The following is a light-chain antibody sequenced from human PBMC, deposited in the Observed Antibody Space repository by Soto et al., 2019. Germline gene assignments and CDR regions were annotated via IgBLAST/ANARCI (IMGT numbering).Light chain of an antibody. Sequence: IVMTQSPLSLPATPGAPASISCRSSQSLMHSNGYNFLDWDMQKPGQSPKLPFYLGSNSASGVPDRFGGSGSGTDCTIKSSRGEADDVGVYYCMQALHSPRTCGQGTVVEIK. J-gene: IGKJ1*01. CDR2: LGS. CDR3: MQALHSPRT. CDR1: QSLMHSNGYNF. V-gene: IGKV2-28*01.